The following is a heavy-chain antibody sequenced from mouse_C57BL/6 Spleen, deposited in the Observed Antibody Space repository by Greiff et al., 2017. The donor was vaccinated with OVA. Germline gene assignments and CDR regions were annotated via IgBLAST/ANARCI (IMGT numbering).Heavy chain of an antibody. CDR3: APSYYGSSPYYAMDY. CDR1: GYTFTSYW. D-gene: IGHD1-1*01. J-gene: IGHJ4*01. V-gene: IGHV1-74*01. CDR2: IHPSDSDT. Sequence: QVQLQQPGAELVKPGASVKVSCKASGYTFTSYWMHWVKQRPGQGLEWIGRIHPSDSDTNYNQKFKGKATLTVDNSSSTAYMQLSSLTSEDSAVYYCAPSYYGSSPYYAMDYWGQGTSVTVSS.